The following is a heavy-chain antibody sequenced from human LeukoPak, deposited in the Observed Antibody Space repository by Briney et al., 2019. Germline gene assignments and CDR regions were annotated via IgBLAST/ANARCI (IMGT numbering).Heavy chain of an antibody. J-gene: IGHJ4*02. CDR1: GGSISSYY. V-gene: IGHV4-59*08. CDR2: IYYSGST. CDR3: ARGYSTGTPFFDY. Sequence: SETLSLTCTVSGGSISSYYWSWIRQPPGKGLEWIGYIYYSGSTNYNPSFKSRVTIDVDMSENQFSLRLNSVTAADTAVYYCARGYSTGTPFFDYWGQGILVTVSS. D-gene: IGHD2-8*02.